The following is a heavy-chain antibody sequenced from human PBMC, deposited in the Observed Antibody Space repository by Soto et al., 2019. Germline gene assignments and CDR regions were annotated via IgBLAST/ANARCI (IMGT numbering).Heavy chain of an antibody. Sequence: SETLSLTCTVSGGSISSYYWSWIRQPPGKGLEWIGYIYYSGSTNYNPSLKSRVTISVDTSKNQFSLKLSSATAADTAVYYCARNYDGHDAFDIWGQGTMVTVSS. CDR3: ARNYDGHDAFDI. V-gene: IGHV4-59*01. CDR1: GGSISSYY. D-gene: IGHD3-22*01. CDR2: IYYSGST. J-gene: IGHJ3*02.